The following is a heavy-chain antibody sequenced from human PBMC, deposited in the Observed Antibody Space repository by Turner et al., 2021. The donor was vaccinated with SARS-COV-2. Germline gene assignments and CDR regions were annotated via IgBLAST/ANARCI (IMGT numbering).Heavy chain of an antibody. Sequence: QVQLVESGGGVVQPGRSLSLSCAASGFTFSRNGMHWVRQAPGKGLEWVAVISYDGSNKYYADSVKGRFTISRDNSKNTLYLQMNSLRAEDTAVYYCATLWFGELLDYWGQGTLVTVSS. CDR3: ATLWFGELLDY. D-gene: IGHD3-10*01. V-gene: IGHV3-30*03. J-gene: IGHJ4*02. CDR2: ISYDGSNK. CDR1: GFTFSRNG.